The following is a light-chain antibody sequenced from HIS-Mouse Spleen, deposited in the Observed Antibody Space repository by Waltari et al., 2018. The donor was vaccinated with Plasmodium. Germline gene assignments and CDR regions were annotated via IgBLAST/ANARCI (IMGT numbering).Light chain of an antibody. V-gene: IGKV1-13*02. J-gene: IGKJ3*01. Sequence: AIQLTQSPSSLSASVGDSVNITCRASQGISSALAWYQQKPGKAPKLLIYDASSLESGVPSRFSGSGSGTDFTLTISSLQPEDFATYYCQQFNSYPLFTFGPGTKVDIK. CDR2: DAS. CDR1: QGISSA. CDR3: QQFNSYPLFT.